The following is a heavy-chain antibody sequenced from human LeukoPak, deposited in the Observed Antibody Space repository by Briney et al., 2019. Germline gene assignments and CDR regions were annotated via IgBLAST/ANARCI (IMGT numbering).Heavy chain of an antibody. D-gene: IGHD5-24*01. CDR2: IKEDGTET. Sequence: GGSLRLSCAASGFMFSSNWMSWVRLAPGKGLEWAANIKEDGTETYYVDSVKGRFTISRDNAKNSLYLQMNSLRVEDTAVYYCAKEGRSLQTYWGQGTLVTVSS. V-gene: IGHV3-7*03. CDR1: GFMFSSNW. J-gene: IGHJ4*02. CDR3: AKEGRSLQTY.